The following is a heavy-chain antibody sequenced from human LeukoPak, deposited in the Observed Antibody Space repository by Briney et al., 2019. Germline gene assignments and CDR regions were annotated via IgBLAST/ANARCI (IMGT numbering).Heavy chain of an antibody. CDR1: GFTFRSYW. CDR3: GRVEDASGWYWIAY. J-gene: IGHJ4*02. CDR2: IKQEGTEK. V-gene: IGHV3-7*01. D-gene: IGHD6-19*01. Sequence: GGSLRLSCVASGFTFRSYWMTWVRQAPGKGLEWVASIKQEGTEKYYVDSLRGRFTISRDNAKNSLYLQLNGLRAEDTAVYFCGRVEDASGWYWIAYWGQGTLVTVSS.